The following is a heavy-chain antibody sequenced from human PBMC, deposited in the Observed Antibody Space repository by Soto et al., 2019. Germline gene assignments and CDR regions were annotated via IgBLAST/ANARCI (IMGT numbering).Heavy chain of an antibody. CDR3: AREGLTGTIGLYYCSVLDV. J-gene: IGHJ6*02. CDR1: GGPISSYY. V-gene: IGHV4-59*01. CDR2: IYYIGST. Sequence: QVQLQESGPGLVKPSETLSLTCTGSGGPISSYYWNWIRQPPGNGLDWIGYIYYIGSTTYNSSKKSRITISVATSTNPFHRKLSSVTAADTAVYFCAREGLTGTIGLYYCSVLDVWGQGTTVTVSS. D-gene: IGHD1-7*01.